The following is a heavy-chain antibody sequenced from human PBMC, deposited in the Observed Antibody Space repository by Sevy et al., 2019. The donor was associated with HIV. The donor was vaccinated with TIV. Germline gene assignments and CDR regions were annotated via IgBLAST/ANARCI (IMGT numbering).Heavy chain of an antibody. CDR2: IIPIFGTA. CDR3: ARGGGIVVVPAAFVIDYYYMDV. V-gene: IGHV1-69*06. J-gene: IGHJ6*03. D-gene: IGHD2-2*01. Sequence: ASVKVSCKAFGGTFSSYAISWVRQAPGQGLEWMGGIIPIFGTANYAQKFQGRVTITADKSTSTAYMELSSLRSEDTAVYYCARGGGIVVVPAAFVIDYYYMDVWGKGTTVTVSS. CDR1: GGTFSSYA.